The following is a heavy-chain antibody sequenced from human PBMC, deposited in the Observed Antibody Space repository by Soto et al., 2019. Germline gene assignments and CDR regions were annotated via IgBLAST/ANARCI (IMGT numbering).Heavy chain of an antibody. J-gene: IGHJ3*01. D-gene: IGHD3-16*01. Sequence: ASLKVSCKASGYSFTGFYIHWMRQAPGQGLEWVGSINPNSGATTYAQKFQDSVAMTRDTSISTAYMDLSRLTSDDTAIYYCAIIMSHRDSFDVWGQGTMVTVSS. CDR1: GYSFTGFY. CDR2: INPNSGAT. V-gene: IGHV1-2*04. CDR3: AIIMSHRDSFDV.